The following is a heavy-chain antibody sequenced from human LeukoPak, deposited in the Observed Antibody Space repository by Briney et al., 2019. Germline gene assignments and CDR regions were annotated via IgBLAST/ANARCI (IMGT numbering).Heavy chain of an antibody. D-gene: IGHD6-19*01. CDR2: IIPILGIA. CDR3: ARGGGSQIFPYSSGWYVRGD. J-gene: IGHJ4*02. CDR1: GGTFSSYA. Sequence: VASVKVSCKASGGTFSSYAISWVRQAPGQGLEWMGRIIPILGIANYAQKFQGRVTITADKSTSTAYMELSSLRFEDTAVYYCARGGGSQIFPYSSGWYVRGDWGQGTLVTVSS. V-gene: IGHV1-69*04.